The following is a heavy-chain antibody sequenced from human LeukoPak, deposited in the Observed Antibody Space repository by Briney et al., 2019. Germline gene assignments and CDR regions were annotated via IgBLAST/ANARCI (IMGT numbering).Heavy chain of an antibody. V-gene: IGHV3-21*01. J-gene: IGHJ4*02. CDR2: ISSSSSYI. Sequence: GGSLRLSCAASGFTFSSYSMNWVRQAPGKGLEWVSSISSSSSYIYYADSVRGRFTISRDNAKNSLYLQMNSLRAEDTAVYYCARGYCSGGSCYHLVDYWGQGTLVTVSS. D-gene: IGHD2-15*01. CDR1: GFTFSSYS. CDR3: ARGYCSGGSCYHLVDY.